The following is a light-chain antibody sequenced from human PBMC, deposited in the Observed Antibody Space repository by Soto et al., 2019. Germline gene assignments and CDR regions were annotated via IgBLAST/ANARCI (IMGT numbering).Light chain of an antibody. CDR1: QTVGSY. J-gene: IGKJ4*01. CDR3: QQSNNWPPT. Sequence: EIVMTQSPVTLSVSPGERATLSCRASQTVGSYLVWYQQKPGQARRLLIYGASTRATGIPARFSGSGSGTEFTLTISSLQSEDFAVYYCQQSNNWPPTFSGGTMVEIK. V-gene: IGKV3-15*01. CDR2: GAS.